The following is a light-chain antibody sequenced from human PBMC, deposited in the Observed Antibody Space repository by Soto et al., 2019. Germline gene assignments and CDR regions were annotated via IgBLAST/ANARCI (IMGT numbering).Light chain of an antibody. V-gene: IGKV3-15*01. J-gene: IGKJ1*01. CDR1: QSVSSS. CDR3: QQYNNWPPWT. Sequence: DIVLTQSPGTLSLSPGERATLSCRASQSVSSSSLAWYQQKPGQAPRLLIYGASSRATGIPARFSGSGSGTEFTLTISSLQSEDFAVYYCQQYNNWPPWTFGQGTKVDI. CDR2: GAS.